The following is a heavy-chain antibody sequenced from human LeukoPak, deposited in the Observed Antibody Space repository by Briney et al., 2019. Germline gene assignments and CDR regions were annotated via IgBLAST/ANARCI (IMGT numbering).Heavy chain of an antibody. CDR1: GFTFSSYG. CDR3: AKVGGYSSGWYDY. J-gene: IGHJ4*02. CDR2: ISGSGGST. Sequence: GGSLRLSCAASGFTFSSYGMSWVRQAPGKGLEWVSAISGSGGSTYYADSVKGRFTISRDNSKNTLYLQMNSLRAEDTAVYYCAKVGGYSSGWYDYWGQGTLVTVSS. D-gene: IGHD6-19*01. V-gene: IGHV3-23*01.